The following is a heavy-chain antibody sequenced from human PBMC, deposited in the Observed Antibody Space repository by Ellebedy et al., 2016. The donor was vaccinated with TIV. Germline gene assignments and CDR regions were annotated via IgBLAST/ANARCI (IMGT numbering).Heavy chain of an antibody. V-gene: IGHV3-33*01. Sequence: PGGSLRLSCAASAFSFSTSGMPWVLQAPGKSLDWVAVIWFDGSNKYYADSVKGRFTISRDNSKNTLYLQMNSLRVEDTAVYYCARDRGDIQYYFYGMDVWGQGTTVTVSS. D-gene: IGHD4-11*01. CDR3: ARDRGDIQYYFYGMDV. CDR1: AFSFSTSG. CDR2: IWFDGSNK. J-gene: IGHJ6*02.